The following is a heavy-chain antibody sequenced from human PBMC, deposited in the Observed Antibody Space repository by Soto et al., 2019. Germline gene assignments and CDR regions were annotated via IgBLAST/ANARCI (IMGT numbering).Heavy chain of an antibody. CDR3: ARPSGSYFPYYYGMDV. Sequence: GGSLRLSCAASGFTFTNYAMHWVRQAPGKGLEWVAVISYDGSNEYYADSVKGRFTISRDNSKNTLYLQMNSLRGEDTAVYNCARPSGSYFPYYYGMDVWGQGTKVTVSS. J-gene: IGHJ6*02. D-gene: IGHD1-26*01. V-gene: IGHV3-30-3*01. CDR1: GFTFTNYA. CDR2: ISYDGSNE.